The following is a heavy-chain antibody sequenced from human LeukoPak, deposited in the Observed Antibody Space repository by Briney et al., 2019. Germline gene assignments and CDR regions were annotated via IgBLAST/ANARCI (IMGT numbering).Heavy chain of an antibody. Sequence: KSGGSLRLSCAASGFTFSSYSMNWVRQAPGKGLEWVSSISSSSSYIYYADSVKGRFTISRDDAKNSLYLQMNSLRAEDTAVYYCARDEQNWGSYYYYYMDVWGKGTTVTISS. J-gene: IGHJ6*03. CDR3: ARDEQNWGSYYYYYMDV. CDR1: GFTFSSYS. CDR2: ISSSSSYI. V-gene: IGHV3-21*01. D-gene: IGHD7-27*01.